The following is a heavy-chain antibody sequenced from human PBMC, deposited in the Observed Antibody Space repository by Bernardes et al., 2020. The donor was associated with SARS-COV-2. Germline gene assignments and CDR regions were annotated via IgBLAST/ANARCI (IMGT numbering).Heavy chain of an antibody. CDR1: GFTFNNFG. Sequence: GGSLRLSCAASGFTFNNFGMHWVRQAPGKGLEWVAVISYDGSKKYYTDSLEGRFTISKDNSKNTVHLQMNNLRTEDTAIYYCAKLQAIFWIYPYNSGMDVWGQGTTVTVSS. D-gene: IGHD3-3*01. CDR2: ISYDGSKK. J-gene: IGHJ6*02. CDR3: AKLQAIFWIYPYNSGMDV. V-gene: IGHV3-30*18.